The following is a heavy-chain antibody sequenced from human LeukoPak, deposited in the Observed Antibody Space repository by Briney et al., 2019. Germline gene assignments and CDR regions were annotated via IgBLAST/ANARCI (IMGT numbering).Heavy chain of an antibody. V-gene: IGHV4-59*01. D-gene: IGHD2-2*01. CDR1: GGSMSDYY. CDR3: ARDQRRTSCFDY. Sequence: SETLSLTCTVSGGSMSDYYWSWILQPPGKGLEWIGYIYYTGTTNYNPSLKSRVTILVDTSKNQFSLKLNSVTAADTGVYYCARDQRRTSCFDYWGQGTLVTVSS. CDR2: IYYTGTT. J-gene: IGHJ4*02.